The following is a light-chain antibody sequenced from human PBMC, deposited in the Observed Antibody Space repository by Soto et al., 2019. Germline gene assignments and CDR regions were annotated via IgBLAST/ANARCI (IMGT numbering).Light chain of an antibody. CDR2: DVS. V-gene: IGLV2-11*01. CDR1: NNDVGGYNY. J-gene: IGLJ1*01. CDR3: CSYAGSYV. Sequence: QSVLTQPRSVSGSPGQSVTISCTGTNNDVGGYNYVSWYQQHPGKAPKLMIYDVSKRPSWVPDRFSGSKSGNTASLTISGLQAEDEADYYCCSYAGSYVFGTGTKVTVL.